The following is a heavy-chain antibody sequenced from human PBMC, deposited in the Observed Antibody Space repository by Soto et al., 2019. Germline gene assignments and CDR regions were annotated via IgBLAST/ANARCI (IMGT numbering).Heavy chain of an antibody. V-gene: IGHV4-31*03. CDR1: GGSISSCGYY. Sequence: SETLSLTCTVSGGSISSCGYYWSWIRQHPGKGLEWIGYIYYSGSTYYNPSLKSRVTISVDTSKNQFSLKLSSVTAADTAVYYCARARWLNTFDYWGQGTLVTVSS. CDR3: ARARWLNTFDY. CDR2: IYYSGST. D-gene: IGHD3-22*01. J-gene: IGHJ4*02.